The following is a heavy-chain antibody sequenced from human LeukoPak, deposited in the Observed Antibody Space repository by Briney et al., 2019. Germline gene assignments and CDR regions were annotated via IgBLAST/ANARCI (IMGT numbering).Heavy chain of an antibody. CDR1: GGSISSYY. Sequence: SETLSLTCTVSGGSISSYYWSWIRQPPGKGLEWIGYIYYSGSTNYNPSLKSRVTISVDTSKNQFSLKLSSATAADTAVYYCARAGYSSSLPPYYCYYGMDVWGQGTTVTVSS. V-gene: IGHV4-59*08. D-gene: IGHD6-6*01. CDR2: IYYSGST. J-gene: IGHJ6*02. CDR3: ARAGYSSSLPPYYCYYGMDV.